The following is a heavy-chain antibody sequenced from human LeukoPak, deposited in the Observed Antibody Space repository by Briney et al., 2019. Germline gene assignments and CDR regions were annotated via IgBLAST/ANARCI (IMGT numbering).Heavy chain of an antibody. CDR3: AATLIVVVTGSAAFDI. D-gene: IGHD2-21*02. V-gene: IGHV1-18*01. CDR1: GYTFTSYG. CDR2: IGAYNGNT. J-gene: IGHJ3*02. Sequence: ASVKVSCKASGYTFTSYGISWVRQAPGQGLEWMGWIGAYNGNTNYAQKLQGRVTMTTDTSTSTAYMELRSLRSDDTAVYYCAATLIVVVTGSAAFDIWGQGTMVTVSS.